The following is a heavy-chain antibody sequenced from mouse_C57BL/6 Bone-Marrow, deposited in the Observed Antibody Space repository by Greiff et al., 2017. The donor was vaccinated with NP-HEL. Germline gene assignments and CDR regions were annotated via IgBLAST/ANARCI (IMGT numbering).Heavy chain of an antibody. J-gene: IGHJ1*03. CDR3: ARGPNLITAVVDWYFDV. V-gene: IGHV5-17*01. CDR2: ISSGSSTI. Sequence: EVKLVESGGGLVKPGGSLKLPCAASGFTFSDYGMHWVRQAPEKGLEWVAYISSGSSTIYYADTVKGRFPISRDNAKNNLFLKMTSLRSDDTAMYYCARGPNLITAVVDWYFDVWGTGTTVTVSS. D-gene: IGHD1-1*01. CDR1: GFTFSDYG.